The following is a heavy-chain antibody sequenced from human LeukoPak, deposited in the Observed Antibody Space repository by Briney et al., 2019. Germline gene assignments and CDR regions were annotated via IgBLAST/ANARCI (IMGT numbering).Heavy chain of an antibody. V-gene: IGHV1-2*02. J-gene: IGHJ6*02. D-gene: IGHD3-9*01. CDR3: AREVSRYDILTGYTYYYYYGMDV. CDR1: GYTFTGYY. Sequence: ASVKVSCKASGYTFTGYYMHWVRQAPGQGLEWMGWINPNSGGTNYAQKLQGRVTMTTDTSTSTAYMELRSLRSDDTAVYYCAREVSRYDILTGYTYYYYYGMDVWGQGTTVTVSS. CDR2: INPNSGGT.